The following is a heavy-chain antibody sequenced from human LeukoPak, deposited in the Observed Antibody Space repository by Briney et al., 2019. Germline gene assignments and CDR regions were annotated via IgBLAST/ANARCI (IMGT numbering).Heavy chain of an antibody. J-gene: IGHJ2*01. V-gene: IGHV3-74*01. D-gene: IGHD3-22*01. CDR2: INSDGSRT. Sequence: PGGSLRLSCAASGFTFSSHLMHWVSQAPGKGLVWVSRINSDGSRTSYADSVKGRFTISRDNAKNTLYLQMNSLRAEDTAVFFCAREDYNDSGWYFDLWGRGTLVTVSS. CDR1: GFTFSSHL. CDR3: AREDYNDSGWYFDL.